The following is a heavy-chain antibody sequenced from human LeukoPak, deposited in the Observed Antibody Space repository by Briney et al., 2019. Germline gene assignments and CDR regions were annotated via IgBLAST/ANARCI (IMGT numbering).Heavy chain of an antibody. CDR2: IYYSGST. CDR3: ARLEGYCSGGSCYGGNYYYYYGMDV. Sequence: SETLSLTCTVSGGSVSSGSYYWSWIRQPPGKGLGWIGYIYYSGSTNYNPSLKSRVTISVDTSKNQFSLKLSSVTAADTAVYYCARLEGYCSGGSCYGGNYYYYYGMDVWGQGTTVTVSS. D-gene: IGHD2-15*01. V-gene: IGHV4-61*01. J-gene: IGHJ6*02. CDR1: GGSVSSGSYY.